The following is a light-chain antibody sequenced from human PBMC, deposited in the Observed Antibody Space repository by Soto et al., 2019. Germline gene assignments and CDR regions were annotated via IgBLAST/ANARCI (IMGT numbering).Light chain of an antibody. Sequence: QSVLTQPPSASGTPGQRVTISCSGSGSSIGTNTVNWYRQLPGTAPKLLIYGYNQRPSGVPDRFSGSKSGTSASLAISGLQSEDEAEYYCAAWDGSLNNVLFGGGTKVTVL. CDR3: AAWDGSLNNVL. CDR1: GSSIGTNT. V-gene: IGLV1-44*01. CDR2: GYN. J-gene: IGLJ2*01.